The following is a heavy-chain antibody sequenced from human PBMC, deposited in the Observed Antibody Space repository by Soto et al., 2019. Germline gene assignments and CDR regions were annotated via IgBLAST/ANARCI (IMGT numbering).Heavy chain of an antibody. V-gene: IGHV1-18*01. CDR2: ISAYNGNT. CDR1: GYTFTSYG. Sequence: GASVKVSCKASGYTFTSYGISWVRQAPGQGLEWMGWISAYNGNTNYAQKLQGRVTMTTDTSTSTAYMELRSLRSDDTAVYYCASRNYYDSSGYYSGEYYFDYWGQGTLVTVSS. D-gene: IGHD3-22*01. CDR3: ASRNYYDSSGYYSGEYYFDY. J-gene: IGHJ4*02.